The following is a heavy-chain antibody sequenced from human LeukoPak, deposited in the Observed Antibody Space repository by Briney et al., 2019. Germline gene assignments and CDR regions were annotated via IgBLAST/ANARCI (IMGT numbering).Heavy chain of an antibody. CDR3: AKSYDYIWGSYRTEYFQH. CDR1: GFTFSSYA. D-gene: IGHD3-16*02. CDR2: ISGSGGST. Sequence: PGGSLRLSCAASGFTFSSYAMSWVRQAPGKGLEWVSAISGSGGSTYYADSVKGRFTISRDNSKKTLYLQMNSLRAEDTAVYYCAKSYDYIWGSYRTEYFQHWGQGTLVTVSS. J-gene: IGHJ1*01. V-gene: IGHV3-23*01.